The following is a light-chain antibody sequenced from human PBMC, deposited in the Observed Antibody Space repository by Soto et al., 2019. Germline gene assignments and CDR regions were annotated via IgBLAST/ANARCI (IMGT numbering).Light chain of an antibody. CDR2: AAS. J-gene: IGKJ4*01. CDR3: QKYNSAPDT. Sequence: DIQMTQSPSSLSASVGDRVTITCRASQSISSYLNWYQQKPGKVPKLLIYAASSLQSGVPSRFSGSGSGTDFTLTISSLQPEDFATYYCQKYNSAPDTFGGGTKVDIK. CDR1: QSISSY. V-gene: IGKV1-39*01.